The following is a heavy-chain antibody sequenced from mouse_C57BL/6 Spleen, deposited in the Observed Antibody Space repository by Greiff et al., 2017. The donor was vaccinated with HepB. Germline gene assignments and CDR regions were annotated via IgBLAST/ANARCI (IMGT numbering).Heavy chain of an antibody. CDR1: GYSITSGYY. D-gene: IGHD2-4*01. V-gene: IGHV3-6*01. J-gene: IGHJ3*01. CDR3: ARDLGDYDVWFAY. CDR2: ISYDGSN. Sequence: EVQLQQSGPGLVKPSQSLSLTCSVTGYSITSGYYWNWIRQFPGNKLEWMGYISYDGSNNYNPSLKNRISITRDTSKNQFFLKLNSVTTEDTATYYCARDLGDYDVWFAYWGQGTLVTVSA.